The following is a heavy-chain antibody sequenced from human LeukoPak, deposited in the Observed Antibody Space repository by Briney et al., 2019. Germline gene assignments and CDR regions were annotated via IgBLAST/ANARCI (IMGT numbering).Heavy chain of an antibody. Sequence: SGGSLRLSCAASGFTFSSYAMHWVRQAPGKGLEWVAVISYDGSNKYYADSVKGRFTISRDNSKNTLYLQMNSLRAEDTAVYYCARVRYFDWLSPTADAFDIWGQGTMVTVSS. CDR3: ARVRYFDWLSPTADAFDI. D-gene: IGHD3-9*01. J-gene: IGHJ3*02. V-gene: IGHV3-30-3*01. CDR1: GFTFSSYA. CDR2: ISYDGSNK.